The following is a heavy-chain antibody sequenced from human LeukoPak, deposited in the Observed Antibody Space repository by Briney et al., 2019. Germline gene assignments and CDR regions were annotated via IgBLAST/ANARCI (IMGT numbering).Heavy chain of an antibody. V-gene: IGHV3-9*01. Sequence: GRSLRLSCAASGFTFDDYAMHWVRQAPGKGLEWVSGISWNSGSIGYADSVKGRFTISRDNAKNSLYLQMNSLRAEDTALYYCAKGRGAAADGSDAFDIWGQGTMVTVSS. D-gene: IGHD6-13*01. J-gene: IGHJ3*02. CDR2: ISWNSGSI. CDR1: GFTFDDYA. CDR3: AKGRGAAADGSDAFDI.